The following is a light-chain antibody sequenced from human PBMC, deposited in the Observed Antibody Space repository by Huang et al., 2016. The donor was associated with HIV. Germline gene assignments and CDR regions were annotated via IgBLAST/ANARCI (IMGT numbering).Light chain of an antibody. V-gene: IGKV3-11*01. J-gene: IGKJ5*01. CDR2: DAS. CDR3: QQRKYWPPIT. Sequence: ETVLTQSPATLSLSPGERATLSCSASQSVNSYLAWYQQKPGQTPRLLIYDASNRATGIPARFSGSGSGTDFTLTISSLEPEDFAVYYCQQRKYWPPITFGQGTRLEMK. CDR1: QSVNSY.